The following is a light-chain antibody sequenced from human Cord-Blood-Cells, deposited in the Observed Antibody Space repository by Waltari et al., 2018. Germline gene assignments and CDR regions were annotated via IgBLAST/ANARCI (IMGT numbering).Light chain of an antibody. CDR2: SNN. CDR3: AAWDDSLNGRV. Sequence: QSVLTQPPSASGTPGQRVTISCSGSSSNIGSNTVNWYQQLPGTAPKLLIYSNNQRPSGVPDRFSGSKSGTSVSLAISGLQSEDEADYYCAAWDDSLNGRVFGTGTKVTVL. CDR1: SSNIGSNT. V-gene: IGLV1-44*01. J-gene: IGLJ1*01.